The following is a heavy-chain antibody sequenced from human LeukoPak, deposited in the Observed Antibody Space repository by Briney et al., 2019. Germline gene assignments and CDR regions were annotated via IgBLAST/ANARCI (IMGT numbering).Heavy chain of an antibody. CDR1: GGPISSGGYH. Sequence: SETLSLTCTVSGGPISSGGYHWSWIRQHPEKGLEWIGYIHYRGSSYYPPSLKSRVSMSVDTSRNQYSLKLSSVTAADTAVYYCACGSNNWYNWFDPWGQGTLVTVSS. CDR3: ACGSNNWYNWFDP. J-gene: IGHJ5*02. CDR2: IHYRGSS. V-gene: IGHV4-31*03. D-gene: IGHD1-1*01.